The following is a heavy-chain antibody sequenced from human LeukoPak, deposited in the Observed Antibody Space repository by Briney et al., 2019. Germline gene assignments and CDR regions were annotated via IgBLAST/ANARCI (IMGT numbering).Heavy chain of an antibody. CDR2: ISSSGNYI. CDR1: GFTFSSYE. J-gene: IGHJ4*02. V-gene: IGHV3-21*01. CDR3: AREYYDSSGSQGDYFDY. Sequence: GGSLRLSCAASGFTFSSYEMNWVRQAPGKGLEWVSSISSSGNYIYYTDSVKGRFTISRDNSKNTLYLQMNSLRAEDTAVYYCAREYYDSSGSQGDYFDYWGQGTLVTVSS. D-gene: IGHD3-22*01.